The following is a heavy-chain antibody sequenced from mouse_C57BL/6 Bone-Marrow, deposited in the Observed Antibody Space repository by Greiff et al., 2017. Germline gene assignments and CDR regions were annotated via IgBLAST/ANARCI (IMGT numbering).Heavy chain of an antibody. Sequence: EVKLQEPGAELVRPGASVKLSCTASGFNFKDDYMHWVKQRPEQGLEWIGWIDPENGDTEYDSKFQGKATITADTSSNTAYLQLSSLTSEDTAVYYCTTFPNFFFAYWGQGTLVTVSA. V-gene: IGHV14-4*01. J-gene: IGHJ3*01. CDR1: GFNFKDDY. CDR2: IDPENGDT. CDR3: TTFPNFFFAY.